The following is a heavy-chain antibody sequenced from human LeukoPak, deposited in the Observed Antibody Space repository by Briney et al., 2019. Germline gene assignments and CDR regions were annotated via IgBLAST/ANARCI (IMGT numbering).Heavy chain of an antibody. CDR1: GGTFSSYA. CDR3: AYRASYDSSGYPAASDYFDY. J-gene: IGHJ4*02. V-gene: IGHV1-69*13. D-gene: IGHD3-22*01. CDR2: IIPIFGTA. Sequence: ASVKVSCKASGGTFSSYAISWVRQAPGQGLEWMGGIIPIFGTANYAQKFQGRVTITADESTSTAYMELSSLRSEDTAVYYCAYRASYDSSGYPAASDYFDYWGQGTLVTVSS.